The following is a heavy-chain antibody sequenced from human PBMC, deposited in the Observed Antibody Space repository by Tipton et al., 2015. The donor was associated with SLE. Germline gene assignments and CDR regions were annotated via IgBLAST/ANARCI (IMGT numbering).Heavy chain of an antibody. Sequence: QLVQSGPEVKKPGASVKVSCKASGYTFTSFDINWVRQATGQGLEWMGWMNPNSGNTAYAQKFQGRVTITRDTSIGTAYMELSSLRSEDTAVYYCARAPPQLGFDYWGQGTLVTVSS. J-gene: IGHJ4*02. CDR2: MNPNSGNT. CDR3: ARAPPQLGFDY. V-gene: IGHV1-8*01. D-gene: IGHD5-24*01. CDR1: GYTFTSFD.